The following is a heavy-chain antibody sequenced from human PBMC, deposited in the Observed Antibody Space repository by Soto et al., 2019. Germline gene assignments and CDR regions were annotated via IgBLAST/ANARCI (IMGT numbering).Heavy chain of an antibody. CDR1: GGSISSGGYY. Sequence: SETLSLTCTVSGGSISSGGYYWSWIRQHPGKGLEWIGYIYYSGSTYYNPSLKSRVTISVDTSKNQFSLKLSSVTAADTAVYYCARTGITIFGVVITPHWFDHWGQGTLVTVSS. D-gene: IGHD3-3*01. CDR3: ARTGITIFGVVITPHWFDH. J-gene: IGHJ5*02. CDR2: IYYSGST. V-gene: IGHV4-31*03.